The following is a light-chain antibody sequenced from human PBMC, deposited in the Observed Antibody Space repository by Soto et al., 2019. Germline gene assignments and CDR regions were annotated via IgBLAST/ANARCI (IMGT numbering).Light chain of an antibody. V-gene: IGLV2-14*01. Sequence: QSALTQPASVSESRGQSITVSCTGTSSDVGGYNYVSWYQQHPGKAPKLMIYDVTNRPSGVSNRFSGSKSGNTASLTISGLQAEDEADYYCSSYTSDSTVVFGGGTKLTVL. CDR1: SSDVGGYNY. J-gene: IGLJ3*02. CDR2: DVT. CDR3: SSYTSDSTVV.